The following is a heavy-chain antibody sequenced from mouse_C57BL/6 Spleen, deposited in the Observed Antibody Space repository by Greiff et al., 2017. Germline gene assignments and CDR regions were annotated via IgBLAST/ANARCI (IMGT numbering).Heavy chain of an antibody. V-gene: IGHV5-17*01. J-gene: IGHJ4*01. CDR2: ISSGSSTI. Sequence: EVQLMESGGGLVKPGGSLKLSCAASGFTFSDYGMHWVRQAPEKGLEWVAYISSGSSTIYYADTVKGRFTISRDNAKNTLFLQMTSLRSEDTAMYYCARRTGANYYAMDYWGQGTSVTVSS. CDR3: ARRTGANYYAMDY. CDR1: GFTFSDYG.